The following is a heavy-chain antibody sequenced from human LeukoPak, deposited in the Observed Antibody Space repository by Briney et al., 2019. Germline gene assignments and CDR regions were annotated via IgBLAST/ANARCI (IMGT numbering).Heavy chain of an antibody. CDR2: IYYSGST. D-gene: IGHD6-13*01. CDR3: ASAPYPSSSWYGVY. Sequence: SETLSLTCTVSGGSISSYYWSWIRQPPGKGLEWIGCIYYSGSTNYNPSLKSRVTISVDTSKNQFSLKLSSVTAADTAVYYCASAPYPSSSWYGVYWGREPWSPSPQ. CDR1: GGSISSYY. V-gene: IGHV4-59*01. J-gene: IGHJ4*02.